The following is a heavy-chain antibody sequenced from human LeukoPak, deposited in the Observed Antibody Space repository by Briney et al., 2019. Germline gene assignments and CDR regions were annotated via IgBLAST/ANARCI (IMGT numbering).Heavy chain of an antibody. D-gene: IGHD3-16*01. J-gene: IGHJ4*02. V-gene: IGHV3-74*01. CDR1: GFTFSSYW. Sequence: GSLEPSFAASGFTFSSYWMHWVRPAPGKGLVWVSRINSDGSSTSYADSVKGRFTISRDNAKNTLYLQMNSLRAEDTAVYYCARDGGVFDYWGQGTLVTVSS. CDR2: INSDGSST. CDR3: ARDGGVFDY.